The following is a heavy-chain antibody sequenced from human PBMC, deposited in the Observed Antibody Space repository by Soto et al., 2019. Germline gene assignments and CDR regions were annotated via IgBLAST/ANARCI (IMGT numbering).Heavy chain of an antibody. D-gene: IGHD5-12*01. V-gene: IGHV4-61*01. CDR1: GGSVSSGSYY. CDR3: ERDQEGIVATTSRYYYYGMDV. Sequence: SETLSLTCTVSGGSVSSGSYYWSWIRQPPGKGLEWIGYIYYSGSTNYNPSLKSRVTISVDTSKNQFSLKLSSVTAADTAVYYCERDQEGIVATTSRYYYYGMDVWGQGTTVTVSS. J-gene: IGHJ6*02. CDR2: IYYSGST.